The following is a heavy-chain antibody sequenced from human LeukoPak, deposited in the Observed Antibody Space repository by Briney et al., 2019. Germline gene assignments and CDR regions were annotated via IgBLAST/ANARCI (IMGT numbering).Heavy chain of an antibody. D-gene: IGHD6-13*01. Sequence: SETLSLTCTVSGGSISSSSYYWGWIRQPPGKGLEWIGSIFYSGSTYYNPSLKSRVTISVDTSKNQFSLKLSSVTAADTAVYYCARDTENISWFYYWGQGTLVTVSS. V-gene: IGHV4-39*07. CDR3: ARDTENISWFYY. J-gene: IGHJ4*02. CDR1: GGSISSSSYY. CDR2: IFYSGST.